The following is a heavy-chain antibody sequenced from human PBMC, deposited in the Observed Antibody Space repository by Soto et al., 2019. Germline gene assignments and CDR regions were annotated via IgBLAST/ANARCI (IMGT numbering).Heavy chain of an antibody. CDR2: IRDRAYNYAT. CDR1: GFVFKDSS. J-gene: IGHJ4*02. V-gene: IGHV3-73*01. D-gene: IGHD3-10*01. Sequence: GSLRLSCVASGFVFKDSSIHWVRQASGKGLEWVGRIRDRAYNYATAYTASVKGRFTISRDDSTNTAYLQMNSLRTEDTAIYYCTRLISAAQDYWGQGTLVTGSS. CDR3: TRLISAAQDY.